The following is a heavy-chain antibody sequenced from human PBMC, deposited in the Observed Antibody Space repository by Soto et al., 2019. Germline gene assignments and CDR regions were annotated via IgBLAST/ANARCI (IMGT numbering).Heavy chain of an antibody. D-gene: IGHD3-16*01. V-gene: IGHV3-23*01. Sequence: EVQLLESGGGLVQPGGSLRLSCAASGLTFSSSVMSWARQAPGKGLEWVSDITDSGDSTQYADSVNGRFTMSRDNSKNMLYLRMNGLRPEDGAVYYCVGAWSWGQGTLVTVSS. CDR2: ITDSGDST. J-gene: IGHJ5*02. CDR3: VGAWS. CDR1: GLTFSSSV.